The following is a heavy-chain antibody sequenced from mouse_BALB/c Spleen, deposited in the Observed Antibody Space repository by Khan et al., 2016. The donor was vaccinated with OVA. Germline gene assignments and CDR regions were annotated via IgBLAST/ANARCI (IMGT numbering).Heavy chain of an antibody. J-gene: IGHJ2*01. V-gene: IGHV3-2*02. D-gene: IGHD1-1*01. CDR1: GYSITSGYA. CDR3: ARENYYGDYFDY. Sequence: EVQLQESGPGLVKPSQSLSLTCTVTGYSITSGYAWNWIRQFPGNKLEWMGYISYSGGTSYNPSLKSRISITRDTSKNQFFLQLNSVTTEDTATYYCARENYYGDYFDYWGQGTTLTVSS. CDR2: ISYSGGT.